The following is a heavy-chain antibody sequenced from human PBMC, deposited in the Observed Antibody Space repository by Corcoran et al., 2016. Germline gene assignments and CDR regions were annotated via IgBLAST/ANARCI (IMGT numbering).Heavy chain of an antibody. V-gene: IGHV3-30*18. D-gene: IGHD1-26*01. CDR2: ISYDGSNK. Sequence: QVQLVESGGGVVQPGRSLRLSCAASGFTFSRYGMHWVRQAPGKGLEWVALISYDGSNKYYADSVKGRFTISRDNSKNTLYLQMNSLRAEDTAVYYCAKEVGRGDYFDYWGQGTLVTVSS. CDR3: AKEVGRGDYFDY. CDR1: GFTFSRYG. J-gene: IGHJ4*02.